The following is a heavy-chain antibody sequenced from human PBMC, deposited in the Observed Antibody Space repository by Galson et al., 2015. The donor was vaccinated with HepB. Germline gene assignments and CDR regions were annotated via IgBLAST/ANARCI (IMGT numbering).Heavy chain of an antibody. Sequence: QSGAEVKKPGESLRISCKGSGYSFPSYWITWVRQMPGRGLEWMGKIDPTDSYTKYSPSFQGHVTISVDKSISTAYLQWISLKASDTAMYYCASGKGWSGYYPFDYWGQGTLVTVSS. D-gene: IGHD3-3*01. V-gene: IGHV5-10-1*01. CDR2: IDPTDSYT. CDR3: ASGKGWSGYYPFDY. J-gene: IGHJ4*02. CDR1: GYSFPSYW.